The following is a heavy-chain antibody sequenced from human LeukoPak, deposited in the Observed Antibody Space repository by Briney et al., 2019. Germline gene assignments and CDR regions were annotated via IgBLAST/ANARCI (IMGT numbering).Heavy chain of an antibody. J-gene: IGHJ6*03. Sequence: GGSLRLSRAASRFIFSSYGMHWVRQAPGKGLEWVAFIRYDGSNKYYADSVKGRFTISRDNSKNTLYLQMKSLRAEEKMMCIYTKDGGSYSGYYYYYMDVWGKGTTVTVSS. D-gene: IGHD1-26*01. V-gene: IGHV3-30*02. CDR1: RFIFSSYG. CDR3: TKDGGSYSGYYYYYMDV. CDR2: IRYDGSNK.